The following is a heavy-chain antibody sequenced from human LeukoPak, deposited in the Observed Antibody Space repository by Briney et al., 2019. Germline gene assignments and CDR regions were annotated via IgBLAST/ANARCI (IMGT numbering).Heavy chain of an antibody. J-gene: IGHJ6*02. CDR1: GYTFSNYG. CDR3: ARGPSCSGTSCYGPYYYYYGMDV. V-gene: IGHV1-18*01. CDR2: ISAYSGDT. Sequence: GASVKVSCKASGYTFSNYGISWVRQAPGQGLEWLGWISAYSGDTNYEHNIQGSVIMTTDTSTSTAYMELRSLRSDDTAVYYCARGPSCSGTSCYGPYYYYYGMDVWGQGTTVTASS. D-gene: IGHD2-2*01.